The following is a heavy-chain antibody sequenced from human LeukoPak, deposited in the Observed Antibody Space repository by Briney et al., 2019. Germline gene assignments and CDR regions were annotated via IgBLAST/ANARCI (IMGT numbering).Heavy chain of an antibody. CDR2: IYYSGST. J-gene: IGHJ4*02. Sequence: SETLSLTCTVSGGSISSYYWSWIRQPPGKGLEWIGYIYYSGSTNYNPSLKSRVTISVDTSKNQFPLKLSSVTAADTAVYYCARRAGHFDYWGQGTLVTVSS. CDR3: ARRAGHFDY. D-gene: IGHD4/OR15-4a*01. CDR1: GGSISSYY. V-gene: IGHV4-59*01.